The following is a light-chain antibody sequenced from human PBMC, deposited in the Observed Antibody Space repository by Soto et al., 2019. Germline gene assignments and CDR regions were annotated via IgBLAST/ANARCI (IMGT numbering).Light chain of an antibody. J-gene: IGKJ5*01. V-gene: IGKV2-29*01. Sequence: DVVMTQTPLSLSVAPGQPASISCKSSQSLLHITGETFLFWYQQRPGQTPSLLIYGASTRATGIPDRFSGSGSGTHFTLTISRLEPGDFAVYYCQHFGGTTFTFGQGTRLEIK. CDR1: QSLLHITGETF. CDR2: GAS. CDR3: QHFGGTTFT.